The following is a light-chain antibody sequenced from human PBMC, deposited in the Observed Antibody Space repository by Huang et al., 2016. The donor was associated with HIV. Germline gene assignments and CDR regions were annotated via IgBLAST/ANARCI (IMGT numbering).Light chain of an antibody. Sequence: EIVLTQSPATLSLSPGERATLSCRASQSVRSSLTWYQQKPGQAPRLLIDDASNRATGSPARFSGSGSGTDFTLTISSLEPEDFAVYYCQQRSNWHFTFGPGTKVDIK. V-gene: IGKV3-11*01. J-gene: IGKJ3*01. CDR3: QQRSNWHFT. CDR1: QSVRSS. CDR2: DAS.